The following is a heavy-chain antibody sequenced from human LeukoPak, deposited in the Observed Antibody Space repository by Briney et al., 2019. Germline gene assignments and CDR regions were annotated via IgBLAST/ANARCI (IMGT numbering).Heavy chain of an antibody. J-gene: IGHJ4*02. D-gene: IGHD4/OR15-4a*01. V-gene: IGHV3-21*01. CDR1: GFTFSSYS. CDR2: ISSSSSFI. Sequence: GSLRLSCAASGFTFSSYSMNWVRQAPGKGLEWSSSISSSSSFIYYADSVKGRFTVSRDNAKNSLFLQMNSLRAEDTAAYYCVRELIMARGANDSWGQGTPGTVSS. CDR3: VRELIMARGANDS.